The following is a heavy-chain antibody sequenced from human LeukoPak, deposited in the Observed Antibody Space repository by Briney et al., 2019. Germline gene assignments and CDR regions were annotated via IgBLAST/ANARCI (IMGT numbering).Heavy chain of an antibody. D-gene: IGHD4-23*01. V-gene: IGHV1-46*01. CDR1: GYTFTSYY. CDR2: INPCGGST. Sequence: GASVKVSCKASGYTFTSYYMHWVRQAHGQGLEWMGIINPCGGSTSYAQKFQGRVTMTRDMSTSTVYMELSSLRSEDTAVYYCARSRVASVVTPYYCYYMDVWGKGTTVTVSS. J-gene: IGHJ6*03. CDR3: ARSRVASVVTPYYCYYMDV.